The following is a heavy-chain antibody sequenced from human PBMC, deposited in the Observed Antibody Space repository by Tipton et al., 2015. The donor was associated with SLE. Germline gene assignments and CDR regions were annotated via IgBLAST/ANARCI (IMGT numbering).Heavy chain of an antibody. CDR1: GGSFSSYY. CDR2: IYYSGST. Sequence: TLSLTCAVYGGSFSSYYWSWIRQPPGKGLEWIGYIYYSGSTNYNPSLKSRVTISVDTSKNQFSLKLSSVTAADTAVYYCASSPPNQWLAYYFDYWGQGTLVTVSS. CDR3: ASSPPNQWLAYYFDY. V-gene: IGHV4-59*07. D-gene: IGHD6-19*01. J-gene: IGHJ4*02.